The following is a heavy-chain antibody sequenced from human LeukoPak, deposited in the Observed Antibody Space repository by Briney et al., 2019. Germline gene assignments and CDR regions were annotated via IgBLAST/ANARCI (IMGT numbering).Heavy chain of an antibody. CDR3: AKDALYCSSTSCGSDAFDI. D-gene: IGHD2-2*01. CDR1: GFTFSDYY. V-gene: IGHV3-11*04. CDR2: ISSSGSTI. J-gene: IGHJ3*02. Sequence: GGSLRLSCAASGFTFSDYYMSWIRQAPGKGLEWVSYISSSGSTIYYADSVKGRFTISRDNSKNTLYLQMNSLRAEDTAVYYCAKDALYCSSTSCGSDAFDIWGQGTMVTVSS.